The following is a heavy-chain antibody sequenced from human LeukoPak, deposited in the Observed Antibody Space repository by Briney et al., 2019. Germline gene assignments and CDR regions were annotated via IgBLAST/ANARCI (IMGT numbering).Heavy chain of an antibody. D-gene: IGHD2-2*01. CDR2: IWYDGSNK. CDR1: GFTFSNYG. V-gene: IGHV3-33*01. J-gene: IGHJ4*02. CDR3: ARGLFVVVPAAIVSDFDY. Sequence: GGSLRLSCAASGFTFSNYGMHWVRQAPGKGLEWVAVIWYDGSNKYYADSVKGRFTISRGNSKNTLYLRMNSLRAEDTAVYYCARGLFVVVPAAIVSDFDYWGQGALVTVSS.